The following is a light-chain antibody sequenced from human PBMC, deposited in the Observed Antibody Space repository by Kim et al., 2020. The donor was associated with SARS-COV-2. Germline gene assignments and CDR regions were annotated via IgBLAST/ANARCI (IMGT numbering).Light chain of an antibody. CDR3: QQYGSSPPWT. CDR1: QTGSSNL. V-gene: IGKV3-20*01. Sequence: PGERATLVCRASQTGSSNLLAWYQRKPGQAPRLLIYGASSRATGIPDRFSGSGSGTDFTLTISRLEPEDFAVYYCQQYGSSPPWTFGQGTKVDIK. CDR2: GAS. J-gene: IGKJ1*01.